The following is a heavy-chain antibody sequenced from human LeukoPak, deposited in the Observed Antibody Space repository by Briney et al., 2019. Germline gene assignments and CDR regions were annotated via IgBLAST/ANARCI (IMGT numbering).Heavy chain of an antibody. D-gene: IGHD2-8*02. CDR1: GGSLSDYY. J-gene: IGHJ4*02. CDR2: IYYSGST. CDR3: SRVASTGPFAY. Sequence: PSETLSLTCTVSGGSLSDYYWSWMRQPPGKGLEWIGCIYYSGSTAYNPSLKRRGTMSVDTSKNHFSLKPRNVPPAGTAPDYCSRVASTGPFAYWGEGAMVTVSS. V-gene: IGHV4-59*01.